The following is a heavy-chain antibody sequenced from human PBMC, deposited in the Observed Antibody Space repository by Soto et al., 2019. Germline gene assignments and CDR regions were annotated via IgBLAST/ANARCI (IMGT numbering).Heavy chain of an antibody. V-gene: IGHV4-59*08. CDR2: IYYSGST. Sequence: SETLSLTCTVSGGSISSYYWSWIRQPPGKGLEWIGYIYYSGSTNYNPSLKSRVTISVDTSKNQFSLKLSSVTAADTAVYYCARYYDFWSGYYKPEYYFDYWGQGTLVTVSS. J-gene: IGHJ4*02. CDR1: GGSISSYY. CDR3: ARYYDFWSGYYKPEYYFDY. D-gene: IGHD3-3*01.